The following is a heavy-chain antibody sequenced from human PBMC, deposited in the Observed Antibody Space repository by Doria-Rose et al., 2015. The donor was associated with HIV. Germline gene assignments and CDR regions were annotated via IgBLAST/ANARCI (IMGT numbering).Heavy chain of an antibody. J-gene: IGHJ4*02. CDR3: ARIKSSRWYHKYYFDF. V-gene: IGHV2-26*01. CDR2: IFSDDER. D-gene: IGHD6-13*01. Sequence: QITLKESGPVLVKPTETLTLTCTVSGVSLSSPGMGVSWIRQPPGKALEWLANIFSDDERTYKTSLKSRRTISRGPSKSQVVLTMTDMDPVDTATYYCARIKSSRWYHKYYFDFWGQGTLVIVSA. CDR1: GVSLSSPGMG.